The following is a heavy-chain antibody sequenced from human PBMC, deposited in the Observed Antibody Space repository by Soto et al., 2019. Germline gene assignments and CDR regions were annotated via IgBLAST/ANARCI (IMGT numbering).Heavy chain of an antibody. Sequence: QVQLQESGPGLVKPSETLSLTCAVSGDSISSYYCMWIRQPPGKGLESIGYLYYGRSANYNPSVKSRVTLSVETSPNQCSLTLSSMTAGDTAVYYCALRSMAVVPEYWGQGTLVTVSS. D-gene: IGHD3-22*01. CDR3: ALRSMAVVPEY. CDR2: LYYGRSA. CDR1: GDSISSYY. V-gene: IGHV4-59*01. J-gene: IGHJ4*02.